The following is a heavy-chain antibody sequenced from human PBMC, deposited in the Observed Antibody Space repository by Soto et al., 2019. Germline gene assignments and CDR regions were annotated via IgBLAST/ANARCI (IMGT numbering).Heavy chain of an antibody. V-gene: IGHV1-8*01. Sequence: GASVKVSCKASGYTFTSYDINWVRQATGQGLEWMGWMNPNSGNTGYAQKFQGRVTMTRNTSISTAYMELSSLRSEDTAVYYCARGEGYCSGGSCYHWFDPWGQGTLVTVSS. CDR3: ARGEGYCSGGSCYHWFDP. J-gene: IGHJ5*02. CDR1: GYTFTSYD. D-gene: IGHD2-15*01. CDR2: MNPNSGNT.